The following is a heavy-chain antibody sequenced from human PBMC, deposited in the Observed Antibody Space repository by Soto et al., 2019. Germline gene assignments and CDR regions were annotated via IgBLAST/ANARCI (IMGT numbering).Heavy chain of an antibody. J-gene: IGHJ4*02. V-gene: IGHV3-23*01. CDR2: ISGGFGST. D-gene: IGHD2-8*01. Sequence: GGSLRLSCVASGFSFSSYAMNWVRQAPGKGLEWVSTISGGFGSTYYADSVQGRFTVSRDNSKNTLYLQMNSLRAEDTAVYYCASRSATVLSPTYWGPGTQVTVSS. CDR1: GFSFSSYA. CDR3: ASRSATVLSPTY.